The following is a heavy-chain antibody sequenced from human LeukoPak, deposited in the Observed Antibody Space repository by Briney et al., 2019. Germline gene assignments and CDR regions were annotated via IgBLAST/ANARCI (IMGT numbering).Heavy chain of an antibody. CDR3: ARTRTGDQGYYFDY. J-gene: IGHJ4*02. D-gene: IGHD1/OR15-1a*01. CDR1: GGSVSSGRSY. CDR2: FYYSGST. V-gene: IGHV4-61*01. Sequence: SETLSLTCTVSGGSVSSGRSYWIWIRQPPGKGLEWIGYFYYSGSTNYNPSLKTRVTISVDTSKNQFSLKVSSVTAAATAVYYCARTRTGDQGYYFDYWGQGTLVTVSS.